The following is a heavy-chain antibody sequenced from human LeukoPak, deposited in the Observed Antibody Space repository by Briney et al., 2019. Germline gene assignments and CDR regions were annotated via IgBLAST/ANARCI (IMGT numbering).Heavy chain of an antibody. D-gene: IGHD6-19*01. Sequence: PGGSLRLSCAASGFTFSDYTINWVRQAPGKGLEWVSSISSRSSYKYYADSVKGRFTISRDNSKNTLYLQMNSLRAEDTAVYYCARDLSAVAGYFDYWGQGTLVTVSS. CDR3: ARDLSAVAGYFDY. CDR1: GFTFSDYT. J-gene: IGHJ4*02. V-gene: IGHV3-21*01. CDR2: ISSRSSYK.